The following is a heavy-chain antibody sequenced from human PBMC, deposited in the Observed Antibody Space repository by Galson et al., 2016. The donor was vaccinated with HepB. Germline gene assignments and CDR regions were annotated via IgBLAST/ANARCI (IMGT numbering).Heavy chain of an antibody. V-gene: IGHV4-61*08. D-gene: IGHD4-17*01. CDR3: ARNLLTTWTRGALDI. J-gene: IGHJ3*02. Sequence: TLSLTCTVSGASVSTDGSYYSWIRPLPGTPLEWIGYIYYTETTNYNPSLKRRVTMSVITSKNQLSMRLNSVTTADTATYYCARNLLTTWTRGALDIWGHGTVVTVSS. CDR1: GASVSTDGSY. CDR2: IYYTETT.